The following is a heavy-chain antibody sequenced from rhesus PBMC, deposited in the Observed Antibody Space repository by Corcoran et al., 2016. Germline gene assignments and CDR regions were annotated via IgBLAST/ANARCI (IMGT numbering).Heavy chain of an antibody. CDR2: IHPSNGNT. J-gene: IGHJ4*01. D-gene: IGHD3-16*01. Sequence: QVQLVQSGAEVKKPGASVKLSCKAPGYTFTSYYINWVRQATGQSLEWMGWIHPSNGNTGDAQKFQGRVTMTRDTSTSTAYMELSSLRSEDTAVYYCTRGYSGSYYSAFDYWGQGVLVTVSS. CDR1: GYTFTSYY. V-gene: IGHV1S9*01. CDR3: TRGYSGSYYSAFDY.